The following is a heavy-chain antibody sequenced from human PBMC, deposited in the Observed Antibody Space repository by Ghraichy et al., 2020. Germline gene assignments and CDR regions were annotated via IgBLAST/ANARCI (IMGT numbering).Heavy chain of an antibody. CDR3: AKRGRYGPDGSGYDFDS. V-gene: IGHV3-23*01. Sequence: GESLNISCAASGFTFNSYAMSWVRQAPGKGLEWVSGITPSGGSTYLADSVKGRFTISRDNSKNTLYLQMNSLRAEDTAVYYCAKRGRYGPDGSGYDFDSWGQGTLVTVSS. CDR1: GFTFNSYA. D-gene: IGHD3-22*01. J-gene: IGHJ4*02. CDR2: ITPSGGST.